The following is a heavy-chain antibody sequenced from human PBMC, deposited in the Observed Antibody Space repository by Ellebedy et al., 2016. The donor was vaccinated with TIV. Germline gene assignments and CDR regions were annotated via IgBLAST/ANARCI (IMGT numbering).Heavy chain of an antibody. V-gene: IGHV1-3*01. Sequence: ASVKVSCKASGYTFSSYAMHWVRQAPGQRLEWMGWINAGNGHTKYSQNFQGRVTITWDTSASTAYMELSRLRSEDTAVYYCARGGVGRYCTDGVCLQALDYWGQGTLATVSS. D-gene: IGHD2-8*01. CDR3: ARGGVGRYCTDGVCLQALDY. CDR2: INAGNGHT. CDR1: GYTFSSYA. J-gene: IGHJ4*02.